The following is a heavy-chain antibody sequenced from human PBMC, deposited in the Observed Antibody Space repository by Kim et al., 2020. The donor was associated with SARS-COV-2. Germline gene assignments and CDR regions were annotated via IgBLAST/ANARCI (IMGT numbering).Heavy chain of an antibody. CDR2: IIPIFGTA. J-gene: IGHJ6*02. CDR1: GGTFSSYA. D-gene: IGHD6-13*01. Sequence: SVKVSCKASGGTFSSYAISWVRQAPGQGLEWMGGIIPIFGTANYAQKFQGRVTITADESTSTAYMELSSLRSEDTAVYYCARGGAAAGTFSQFPYGMDVWGQGTTVTVSS. V-gene: IGHV1-69*13. CDR3: ARGGAAAGTFSQFPYGMDV.